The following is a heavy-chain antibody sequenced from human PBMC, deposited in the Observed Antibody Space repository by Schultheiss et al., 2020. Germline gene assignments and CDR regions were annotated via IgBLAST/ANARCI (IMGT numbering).Heavy chain of an antibody. CDR3: ARTTDYYGSGSYYSHYYYYMDV. CDR2: IYYSGST. V-gene: IGHV4-61*08. CDR1: GGSISSGDYY. D-gene: IGHD3-10*01. J-gene: IGHJ6*03. Sequence: SETLSLTCTVSGGSISSGDYYWSWIRQPPGKGLEWIGYIYYSGSTNYNPSLKSRVTISVDTSKNQFSLKLSSVTAADTAVYYCARTTDYYGSGSYYSHYYYYMDVWGKGTTVTVSS.